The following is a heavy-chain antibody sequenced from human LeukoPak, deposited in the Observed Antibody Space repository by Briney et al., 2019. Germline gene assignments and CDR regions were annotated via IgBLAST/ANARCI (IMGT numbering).Heavy chain of an antibody. Sequence: GGSLRLSCVVSVFTLNKDWMAWVRQAPGKGLEWVANIKQDGSERNYVDSVKGRFTISRDTAKKTLYLQMNSLGAEDTAVYYCARERDSGYDSLYYYDYMDVWGKGTTVIVS. CDR1: VFTLNKDW. D-gene: IGHD5-12*01. CDR2: IKQDGSER. V-gene: IGHV3-7*01. J-gene: IGHJ6*03. CDR3: ARERDSGYDSLYYYDYMDV.